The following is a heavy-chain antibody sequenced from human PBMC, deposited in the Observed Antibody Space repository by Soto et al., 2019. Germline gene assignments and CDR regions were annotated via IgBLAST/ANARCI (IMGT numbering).Heavy chain of an antibody. CDR1: GFTFSSYA. D-gene: IGHD6-25*01. J-gene: IGHJ4*02. V-gene: IGHV3-23*01. CDR3: AKFFVETGGSSGWPWSFHF. Sequence: EVQLLESGGGLVQPGGSLRLSCAASGFTFSSYAMSWVRQAPGKGLEWVSAISGTVGTKYYADSVKGRFTISRDNSRNTLHLQMNSLRAEDTAIYYCAKFFVETGGSSGWPWSFHFWGQGTLVTVSS. CDR2: ISGTVGTK.